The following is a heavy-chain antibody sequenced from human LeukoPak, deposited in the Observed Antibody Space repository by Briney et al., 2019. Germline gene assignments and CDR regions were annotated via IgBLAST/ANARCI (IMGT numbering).Heavy chain of an antibody. CDR3: AKEGPELLWFGVPGGYFDY. V-gene: IGHV3-23*01. CDR2: ISGSGGST. J-gene: IGHJ4*02. D-gene: IGHD3-10*01. Sequence: GGSLRLSCAASGFTFSSYAMSWVRQAPGKGLEWVSAISGSGGSTYYADSVKGRFTISRDNSKNTLYLQMNSLRAEDTAVYYCAKEGPELLWFGVPGGYFDYWGQGTLVTVSS. CDR1: GFTFSSYA.